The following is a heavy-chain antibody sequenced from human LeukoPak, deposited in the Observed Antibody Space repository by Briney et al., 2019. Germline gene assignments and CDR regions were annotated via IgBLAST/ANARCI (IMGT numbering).Heavy chain of an antibody. CDR1: GFIFSHYG. V-gene: IGHV3-33*05. CDR2: IQNDASTE. CDR3: ARELSQIVWGGLDY. J-gene: IGHJ4*02. Sequence: GRSLRLSCAASGFIFSHYGMHWVRQAPGKGLEWVAVIQNDASTENFADSVKGRFTISRDNSKNTVFLQMNSLRVEDTAVYYCARELSQIVWGGLDYGGQGTLVSVSS. D-gene: IGHD2-21*01.